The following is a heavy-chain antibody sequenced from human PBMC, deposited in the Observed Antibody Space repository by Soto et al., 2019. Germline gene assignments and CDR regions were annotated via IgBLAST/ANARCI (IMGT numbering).Heavy chain of an antibody. Sequence: SETLSLTCTVSGGSISSYYWSWIRKPPGKGLEWIGYIYYSGSTNYNPSLKSRVTISVDTSKNQFSLKLSSVTAADTAVYYCAREIRYCSGGSCFHYDYWGQGTLVTVSS. CDR3: AREIRYCSGGSCFHYDY. J-gene: IGHJ4*02. V-gene: IGHV4-59*01. CDR2: IYYSGST. D-gene: IGHD2-15*01. CDR1: GGSISSYY.